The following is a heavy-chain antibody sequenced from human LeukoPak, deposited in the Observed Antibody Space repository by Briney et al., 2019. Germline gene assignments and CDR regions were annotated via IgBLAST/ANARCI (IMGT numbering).Heavy chain of an antibody. D-gene: IGHD6-19*01. CDR3: ARGLGVADTFDY. J-gene: IGHJ4*02. CDR1: GYTSTGYY. CDR2: INPNSGGT. Sequence: ASVKVSCKASGYTSTGYYMHWVRQAPGQGLEWMGWINPNSGGTNYAQKFQGRVTMTRDTSISTAYMELSRLRSDDTAVYYCARGLGVADTFDYWGQGTLVTVSS. V-gene: IGHV1-2*02.